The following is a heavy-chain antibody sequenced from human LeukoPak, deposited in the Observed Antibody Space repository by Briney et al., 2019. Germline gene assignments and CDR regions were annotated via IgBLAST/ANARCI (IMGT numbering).Heavy chain of an antibody. CDR2: IYHSGSA. CDR1: GGSISSGGYS. V-gene: IGHV4-30-2*01. CDR3: ARGTLPTYSGYDSIWFDP. Sequence: PSQTLSLTCAVSGGSISSGGYSWSWIRQPPGKGLEWIGYIYHSGSAYYNPSLKSRVTISVDRSKNQFSLKLSSVTAADTAVYYCARGTLPTYSGYDSIWFDPWGQGTLVTVSS. D-gene: IGHD5-12*01. J-gene: IGHJ5*02.